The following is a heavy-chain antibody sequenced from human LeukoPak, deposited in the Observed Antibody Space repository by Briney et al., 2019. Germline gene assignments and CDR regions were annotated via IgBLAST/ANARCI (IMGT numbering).Heavy chain of an antibody. CDR2: INWNGGST. Sequence: GGSLRLSCAASGFTFDDYGMSWVRQAPGKGLEWVFGINWNGGSTGYADSVKGRFTISRDNAKNSLYLQMNSLRAEGTALYYCATRRGYYGSGSSYYFDYWGQGTLVTVSS. V-gene: IGHV3-20*04. CDR1: GFTFDDYG. J-gene: IGHJ4*02. D-gene: IGHD3-10*01. CDR3: ATRRGYYGSGSSYYFDY.